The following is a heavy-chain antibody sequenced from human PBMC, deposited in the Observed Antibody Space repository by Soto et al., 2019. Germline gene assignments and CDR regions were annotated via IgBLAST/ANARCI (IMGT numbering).Heavy chain of an antibody. CDR1: GGTFSSDP. CDR3: ARIGVSSGHESPDFDS. J-gene: IGHJ4*02. D-gene: IGHD3-16*01. V-gene: IGHV1-69*05. CDR2: FIPIFATA. Sequence: SVKVSGKASGGTFSSDPFSWVRQATGQGLQWMGGFIPIFATANYAQTFQGRVTMTTDTSTSTAYMELRGLRSDDTAVYYCARIGVSSGHESPDFDSWGQGNLVSVSA.